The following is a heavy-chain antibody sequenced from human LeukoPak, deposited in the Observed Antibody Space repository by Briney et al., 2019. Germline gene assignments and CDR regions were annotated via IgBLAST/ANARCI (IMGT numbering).Heavy chain of an antibody. CDR3: ARDLGGSYYVTLFDY. CDR2: IKQDGSEK. V-gene: IGHV3-7*01. J-gene: IGHJ4*02. Sequence: GGSLRLSCAASGFTFSSYWMSWVRQAPGKGLEWVANIKQDGSEKYYVDSVKRRFTISRDNAKNSLYLQMNSLRAEDTAVYYCARDLGGSYYVTLFDYWGQGTLVTVSS. D-gene: IGHD1-26*01. CDR1: GFTFSSYW.